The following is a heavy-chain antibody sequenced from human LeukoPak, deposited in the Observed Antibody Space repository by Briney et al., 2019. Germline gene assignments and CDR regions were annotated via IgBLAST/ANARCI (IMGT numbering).Heavy chain of an antibody. V-gene: IGHV3-30*02. CDR2: IRYDGSNK. J-gene: IGHJ4*02. CDR3: AKDGATVTLGTLDY. CDR1: GFTFSSYG. Sequence: GGSLRLSCAASGFTFSSYGMHWVRQAPGKGLEWVAFIRYDGSNKYYADSVKGRFTISRDNSKNTLYLQMNSLRAEDTAVYYCAKDGATVTLGTLDYWGQGTLVTVSS. D-gene: IGHD2/OR15-2a*01.